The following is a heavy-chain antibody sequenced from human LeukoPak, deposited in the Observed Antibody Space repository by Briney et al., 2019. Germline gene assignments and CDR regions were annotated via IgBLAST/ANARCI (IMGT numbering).Heavy chain of an antibody. Sequence: ASVKVSCKASGYTFTGYYMHWVRQAPGQGLEWMGRINPNSGGTNYAQKFQGRVTMTRDTSISTAYMELSSLRSEDTAVYYCARSPSYYYDSSGYYLPEYYFDYWGQGTLVTVSS. D-gene: IGHD3-22*01. CDR1: GYTFTGYY. CDR2: INPNSGGT. V-gene: IGHV1-2*06. J-gene: IGHJ4*02. CDR3: ARSPSYYYDSSGYYLPEYYFDY.